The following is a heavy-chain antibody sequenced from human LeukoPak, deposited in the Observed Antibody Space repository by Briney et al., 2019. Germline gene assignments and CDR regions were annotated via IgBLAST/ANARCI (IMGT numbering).Heavy chain of an antibody. D-gene: IGHD2-21*01. CDR2: ITYSGSSI. CDR3: AKDRAYGQFLWGNDY. Sequence: GGSLRLSCAASGFTFSSYSMNWVRKAPGKGLEWVSYITYSGSSIYYADSVKGRFTISRDNSKNTLYLQMNSLRVEDTALYYCAKDRAYGQFLWGNDYWGQGTLVTVSS. CDR1: GFTFSSYS. J-gene: IGHJ4*02. V-gene: IGHV3-48*01.